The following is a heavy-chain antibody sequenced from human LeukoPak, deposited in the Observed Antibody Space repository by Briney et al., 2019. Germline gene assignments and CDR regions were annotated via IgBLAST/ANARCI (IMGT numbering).Heavy chain of an antibody. V-gene: IGHV3-21*01. CDR1: GFTFSSYS. CDR2: ISSSGSYI. D-gene: IGHD3-22*01. CDR3: ARDLGYYDSSGYSYFDY. Sequence: GGSLRLSCAASGFTFSSYSMNWVRQAPGKGLEWVSSISSSGSYIYYADSVKGRFTISRDNAKNSLYLQMNSLRAEDTAVYCCARDLGYYDSSGYSYFDYWGQGALVTVSS. J-gene: IGHJ4*02.